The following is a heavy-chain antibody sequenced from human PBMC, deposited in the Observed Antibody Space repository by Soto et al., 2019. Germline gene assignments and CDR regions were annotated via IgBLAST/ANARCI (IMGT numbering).Heavy chain of an antibody. CDR3: ARGRVGRNYFAP. CDR1: GYTFTSSD. J-gene: IGHJ5*02. CDR2: MNPNSGRT. Sequence: QVQLVQSGAEVKKPGASVKVSCSASGYTFTSSDVSWVRQATGQGLEWMGWMNPNSGRTGYSQKFQARVTLTRNISISTAYMELHSLTSEDTAVYYCARGRVGRNYFAPWGQGTLVTVSS. V-gene: IGHV1-8*01. D-gene: IGHD1-7*01.